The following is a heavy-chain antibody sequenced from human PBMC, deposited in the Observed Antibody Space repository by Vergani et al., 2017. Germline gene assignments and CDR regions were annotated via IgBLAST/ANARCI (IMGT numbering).Heavy chain of an antibody. Sequence: QMQLVQSGPEVKKPGTSVKVSCKASGFTFTSSAVQWVRQARGQRLEWIGWIVVGSGNTNYAQKFQERVTITRDMSTSTAYMELSSLRSEDTAVYYCAAFSPYDISGYYHPWGQGTLVTVSS. CDR2: IVVGSGNT. V-gene: IGHV1-58*01. J-gene: IGHJ4*02. CDR1: GFTFTSSA. CDR3: AAFSPYDISGYYHP. D-gene: IGHD3-22*01.